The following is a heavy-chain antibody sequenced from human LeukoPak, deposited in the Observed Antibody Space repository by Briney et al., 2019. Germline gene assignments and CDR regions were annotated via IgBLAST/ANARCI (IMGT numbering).Heavy chain of an antibody. CDR3: ASDPPYTSSSAW. CDR1: GFTFTSTA. D-gene: IGHD2-2*01. J-gene: IGHJ4*02. V-gene: IGHV1-58*01. Sequence: SVKVSCKASGFTFTSTAVQWVRQARGQRLEWIGWILVGSGNKNYAQMFRERVTLTWDVSTSTAYMVLSSLRSEDTAIYYCASDPPYTSSSAWWGQGTLVTVSS. CDR2: ILVGSGNK.